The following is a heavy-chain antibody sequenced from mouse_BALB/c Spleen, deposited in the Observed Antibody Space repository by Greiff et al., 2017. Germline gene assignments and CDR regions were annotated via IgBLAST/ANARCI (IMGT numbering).Heavy chain of an antibody. CDR1: GFTFSSFG. CDR3: ARDYYGYDLRAMDY. V-gene: IGHV5-17*02. Sequence: EVQGVESGGGLVQPGGSRKLSCAASGFTFSSFGMHWVRQAPEKGLEWVAYISSGSSTIYYADTVKGRFTISRDNPKNTLFLQMTSLRSEDTAMYYCARDYYGYDLRAMDYWGQGTSVTVSS. J-gene: IGHJ4*01. CDR2: ISSGSSTI. D-gene: IGHD1-2*01.